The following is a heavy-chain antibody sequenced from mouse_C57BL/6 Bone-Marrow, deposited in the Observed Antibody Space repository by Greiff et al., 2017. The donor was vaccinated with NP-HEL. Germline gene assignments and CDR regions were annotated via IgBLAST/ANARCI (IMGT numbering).Heavy chain of an antibody. V-gene: IGHV1-59*01. D-gene: IGHD2-1*01. J-gene: IGHJ1*03. CDR2: IDPPDSYT. CDR3: NGNYWYFDV. Sequence: QVQLQQPGAELVRPGTSVKLSCQASGYTFTSYWMHWVKPSPGQGLVWIGAIDPPDSYTNYNQKCKGKATVTVDTSSSTAYMQLSSLTSEDSAVYYCNGNYWYFDVWGTGTTVTVTS. CDR1: GYTFTSYW.